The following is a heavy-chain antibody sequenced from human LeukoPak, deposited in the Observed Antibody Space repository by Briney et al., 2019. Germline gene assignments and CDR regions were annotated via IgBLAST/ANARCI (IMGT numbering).Heavy chain of an antibody. J-gene: IGHJ4*02. D-gene: IGHD3-10*01. V-gene: IGHV3-74*01. Sequence: PGGSLRLSCAASGFTFNNYWIHWVRQVPGKGLVWVSRINTDGSITNYADSVKGRFSISRDNAKNTLYLQMSSLRAEDTAVYYCARDRGPRTGFMVRGAYDYWGQGTLVTVSS. CDR3: ARDRGPRTGFMVRGAYDY. CDR2: INTDGSIT. CDR1: GFTFNNYW.